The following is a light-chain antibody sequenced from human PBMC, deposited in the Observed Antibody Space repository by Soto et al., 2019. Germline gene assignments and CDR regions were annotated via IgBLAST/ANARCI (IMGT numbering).Light chain of an antibody. CDR1: QRVVNNSNKKNY. CDR2: WAS. CDR3: QQSYTLPRS. Sequence: IVFRPPPEPLHESISERATFNCKCGQRVVNNSNKKNYLAWYQHKPGQPPKLLIYWASTRESGVPDRFSGSGSGTEFTLTISSLQAVDVAIYYCQQSYTLPRSFGGGTKVDIK. J-gene: IGKJ4*02. V-gene: IGKV4-1*01.